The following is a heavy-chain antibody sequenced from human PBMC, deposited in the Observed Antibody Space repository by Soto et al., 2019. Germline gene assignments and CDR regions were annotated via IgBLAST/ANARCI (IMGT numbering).Heavy chain of an antibody. CDR3: ARVIGVTTSRDAFEF. D-gene: IGHD4-17*01. CDR1: GGTFSSYA. V-gene: IGHV1-69*13. J-gene: IGHJ3*01. CDR2: IIPIFGTA. Sequence: GASVKVSCKASGGTFSSYAISWVRQAPGQGLEWMGGIIPIFGTANYAQKFQGRVTFTADESTSTAYMELSSLRSEDTAVYYCARVIGVTTSRDAFEFWGQGSMVPVSS.